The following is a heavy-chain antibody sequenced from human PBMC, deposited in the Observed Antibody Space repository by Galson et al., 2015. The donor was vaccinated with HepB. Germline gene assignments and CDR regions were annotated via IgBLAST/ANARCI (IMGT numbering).Heavy chain of an antibody. CDR3: ARSSSGWYRGAFDI. J-gene: IGHJ3*02. Sequence: SVKVSCKASGYTFTSYAMHWVRQAPGQRLEWMGWINAGNGNTKYSQKFQGRVTITRDTSASTAYMELSSLRSEDTAVYYCARSSSGWYRGAFDIWGQGTMVTVSS. CDR1: GYTFTSYA. V-gene: IGHV1-3*01. CDR2: INAGNGNT. D-gene: IGHD6-19*01.